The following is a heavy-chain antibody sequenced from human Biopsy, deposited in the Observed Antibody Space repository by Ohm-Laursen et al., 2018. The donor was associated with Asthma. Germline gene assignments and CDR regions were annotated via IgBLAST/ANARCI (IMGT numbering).Heavy chain of an antibody. D-gene: IGHD1-20*01. CDR3: ARITSANYYYGMDV. Sequence: LRLSCTASGFTVSTNGMSWVHQPPGKGLEWIGYKYNRGSTHYNPSLTSRVTISLDRSKNQFSLKLTSVTAADTAVYYCARITSANYYYGMDVWGQGTTVTVSS. CDR1: GFTVSTNG. J-gene: IGHJ6*02. V-gene: IGHV4-4*09. CDR2: KYNRGST.